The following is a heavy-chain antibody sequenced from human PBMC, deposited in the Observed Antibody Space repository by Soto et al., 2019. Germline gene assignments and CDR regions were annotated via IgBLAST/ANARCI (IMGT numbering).Heavy chain of an antibody. Sequence: GGSLRLSCAASGFTFSSYAMSWVRQAPGKGLEWVSAISGSGGSTYYADSVKGRFTISRDNSKNTLYLQMNSLRAEVTAVYYCAPAPNYYGSGSPDYWGQGTLVTVSS. V-gene: IGHV3-23*01. CDR2: ISGSGGST. CDR1: GFTFSSYA. J-gene: IGHJ4*02. D-gene: IGHD3-10*01. CDR3: APAPNYYGSGSPDY.